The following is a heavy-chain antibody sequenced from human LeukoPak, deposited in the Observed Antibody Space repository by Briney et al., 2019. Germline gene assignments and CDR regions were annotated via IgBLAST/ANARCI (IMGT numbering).Heavy chain of an antibody. D-gene: IGHD2-15*01. CDR3: AKEGIGSTATFFDY. V-gene: IGHV3-23*01. J-gene: IGHJ4*02. Sequence: GGSLRLSCAASGFTFNTYAMNWVRQAPGKGQEWVSSISASGDATYYADSVKGRFTISRDNSKNAVYLQMNSLSAEDTAVYYCAKEGIGSTATFFDYWGQGILVTVSS. CDR1: GFTFNTYA. CDR2: ISASGDAT.